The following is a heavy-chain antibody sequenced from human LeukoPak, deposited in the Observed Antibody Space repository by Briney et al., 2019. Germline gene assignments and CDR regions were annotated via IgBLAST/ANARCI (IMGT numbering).Heavy chain of an antibody. Sequence: SETLSLTCTVSGGSISYYYWSWIRQPPGKGLEWIGYIYYSGSTTYNPSLKSRVTISVDTSKNQFTLKLSSVTAADTAVYYCARAVEGGYSSSSWGYYYYMDVWGKGTTVTVSS. J-gene: IGHJ6*03. D-gene: IGHD6-6*01. CDR2: IYYSGST. CDR3: ARAVEGGYSSSSWGYYYYMDV. CDR1: GGSISYYY. V-gene: IGHV4-59*01.